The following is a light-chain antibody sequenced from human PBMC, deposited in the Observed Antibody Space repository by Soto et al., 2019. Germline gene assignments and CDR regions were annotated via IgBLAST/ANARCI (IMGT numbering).Light chain of an antibody. J-gene: IGKJ2*01. V-gene: IGKV3-20*01. CDR1: QRVVSSQ. CDR2: GAS. CDR3: QQYNNSPGT. Sequence: DILLTQSPDTLSTSPGERATLSCRASQRVVSSQLAWYQQKPGQAPRLLIYGASSRAAGIPVRFSGSGSGTDFTLTIRRLEPEDFAVYYCQQYNNSPGTFGQGTKLEIK.